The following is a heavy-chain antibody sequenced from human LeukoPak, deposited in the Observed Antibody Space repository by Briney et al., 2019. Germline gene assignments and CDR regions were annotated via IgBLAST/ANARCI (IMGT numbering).Heavy chain of an antibody. CDR2: IYHSGST. D-gene: IGHD2-2*01. CDR3: AGHASTSPKGNWFDP. V-gene: IGHV4-30-2*01. Sequence: PSQTLSLTCTVSGGSISSGGYYWSWIRQPPGKGLEWIGYIYHSGSTYYNPSLKSRVTISVDRSKNQFSLKLSSVTAADTAVYYCAGHASTSPKGNWFDPWGQGTLVTVSS. CDR1: GGSISSGGYY. J-gene: IGHJ5*02.